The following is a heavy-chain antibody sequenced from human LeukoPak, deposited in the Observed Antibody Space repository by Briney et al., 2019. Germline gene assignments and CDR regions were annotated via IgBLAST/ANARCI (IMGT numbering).Heavy chain of an antibody. CDR1: SGSISSSDW. D-gene: IGHD2-15*01. CDR2: IYQSGSA. CDR3: ARNYCSAGRCYWYFDL. V-gene: IGHV4-4*02. J-gene: IGHJ2*01. Sequence: SETLSLTCAVSSGSISSSDWWSWVRQPPGTGLEWIGEIYQSGSANYNPSLKSRVTISIDKSKNQFSLKLTSVTVADTAVYYCARNYCSAGRCYWYFDLWGRGTLVTASS.